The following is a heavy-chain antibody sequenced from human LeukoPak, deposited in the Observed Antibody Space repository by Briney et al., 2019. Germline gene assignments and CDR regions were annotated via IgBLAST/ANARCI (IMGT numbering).Heavy chain of an antibody. CDR2: IYHSGST. V-gene: IGHV4-38-2*02. CDR1: NYSISSPYY. Sequence: KPSETLSLTCTVSNYSISSPYYWAWIRQPPGKGLEWIGTIYHSGSTYYNPSLKSRVTISVDTSKNQFSLKLSSVTAADTAVYYCTRDGPDGKRHSGYHYGSGSYYWGQGTLATVSS. D-gene: IGHD3-10*01. J-gene: IGHJ4*02. CDR3: TRDGPDGKRHSGYHYGSGSYY.